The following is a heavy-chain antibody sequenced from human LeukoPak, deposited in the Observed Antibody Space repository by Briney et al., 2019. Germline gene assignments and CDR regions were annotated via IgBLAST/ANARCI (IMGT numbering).Heavy chain of an antibody. CDR3: ARDRRAAGGFFSPEY. V-gene: IGHV1-69*11. D-gene: IGHD6-13*01. Sequence: ASVKVSCKASGGTFSSYALSWVRQAPGQGLEWMGRIIPILATEFYAQKVQDRLTITADPSTSTAYMELSSLRSDDTAVYYCARDRRAAGGFFSPEYWGQGTQVTVSS. CDR1: GGTFSSYA. CDR2: IIPILATE. J-gene: IGHJ4*02.